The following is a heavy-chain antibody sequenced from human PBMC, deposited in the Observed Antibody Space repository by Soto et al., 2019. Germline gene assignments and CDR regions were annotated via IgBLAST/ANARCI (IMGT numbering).Heavy chain of an antibody. CDR3: ARELKESFYFDY. Sequence: ASVKVSCKASGYTFTNYDIHWFRQAPGQGLEWLGIIRPSGINTGYAEGFQGRVTVTRDTSTSTANMELASLTSEDTAVYYCARELKESFYFDYWGQGTPVSVAS. V-gene: IGHV1-46*01. CDR1: GYTFTNYD. J-gene: IGHJ4*02. CDR2: IRPSGINT.